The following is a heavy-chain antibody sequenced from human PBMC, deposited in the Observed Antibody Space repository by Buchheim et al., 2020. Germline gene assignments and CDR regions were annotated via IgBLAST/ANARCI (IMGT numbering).Heavy chain of an antibody. D-gene: IGHD3-10*01. V-gene: IGHV3-33*01. CDR2: IWYDGSNK. CDR1: GFTFSSYG. Sequence: QVQLVESGGGVVQPGRSLRLSCAASGFTFSSYGMHWVRQAPGKGLEWVAVIWYDGSNKYYADSVKGRFTISRANSKNTLYLQMNSLRAEDTAVYYCARDYYGSGSYHYYGMDVWGQGTT. J-gene: IGHJ6*02. CDR3: ARDYYGSGSYHYYGMDV.